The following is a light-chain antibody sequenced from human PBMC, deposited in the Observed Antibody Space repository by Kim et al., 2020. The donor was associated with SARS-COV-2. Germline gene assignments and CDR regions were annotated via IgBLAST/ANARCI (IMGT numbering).Light chain of an antibody. Sequence: LGASVKLTCTLSSGHSSYAIAWHQQQPEKGPRYLMKLNSDGSHSKGGGIPDRFSGSSSGAERYLTISSLQSEDEADYYCQTWGTWVFGVGTQLTVL. V-gene: IGLV4-69*01. J-gene: IGLJ3*02. CDR2: LNSDGSH. CDR1: SGHSSYA. CDR3: QTWGTWV.